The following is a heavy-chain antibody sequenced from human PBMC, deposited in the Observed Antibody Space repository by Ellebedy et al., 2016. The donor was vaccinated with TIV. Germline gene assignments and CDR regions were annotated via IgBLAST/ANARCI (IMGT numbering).Heavy chain of an antibody. V-gene: IGHV3-48*02. CDR2: ITSNEKTI. D-gene: IGHD3-3*02. J-gene: IGHJ4*02. CDR3: ARSVALRFDS. CDR1: GFTFRIYS. Sequence: GESLKISCTASGFTFRIYSMNWVRQAPGKGLEWISYITSNEKTINYADSVKGRFTISRDNAKNSLYLQMNNLRDEDTGVYYCARSVALRFDSWGQGTLVTVSS.